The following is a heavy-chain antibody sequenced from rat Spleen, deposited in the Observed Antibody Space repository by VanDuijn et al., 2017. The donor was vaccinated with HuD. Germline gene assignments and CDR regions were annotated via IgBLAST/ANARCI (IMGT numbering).Heavy chain of an antibody. CDR2: INSAGST. V-gene: IGHV3-3*01. J-gene: IGHJ3*01. CDR1: DYSITSNY. CDR3: ARSDGVHYFLPFAD. D-gene: IGHD1-12*02. Sequence: EVQLQESGPGLVKPSQSLSLTCSVTDYSITSNYWGWIRKFPGNELEWMGYINSAGSTIYNPSLQSRISITRDTSRNHFFLQVNSVTTEDTATYYCARSDGVHYFLPFADWGQGSLVTVSS.